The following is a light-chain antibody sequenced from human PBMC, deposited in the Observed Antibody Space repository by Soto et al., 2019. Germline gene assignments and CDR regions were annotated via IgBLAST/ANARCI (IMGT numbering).Light chain of an antibody. Sequence: EIVLTQSPATLSLSPGERATLSCGASQSVSSSSLAWYQQKPGLAPRLLIYHASIRATGIPDRFSGSRSGKDFTLTTSRMEPEDFAVSYCQQYGTSPYTFGQGTKLEIK. V-gene: IGKV3D-20*01. CDR3: QQYGTSPYT. J-gene: IGKJ2*01. CDR2: HAS. CDR1: QSVSSSS.